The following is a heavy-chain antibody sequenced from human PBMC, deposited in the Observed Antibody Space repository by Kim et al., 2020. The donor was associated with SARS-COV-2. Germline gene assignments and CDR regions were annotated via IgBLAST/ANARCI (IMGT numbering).Heavy chain of an antibody. CDR3: ASQDIVATDSEFDY. J-gene: IGHJ4*02. D-gene: IGHD5-12*01. V-gene: IGHV6-1*01. CDR2: TYYRSKWYN. Sequence: SQTLSLTCAISGDRVSSNSAAWNWIRQSPSRGLEWLGRTYYRSKWYNDYAVSVKSRITINPDTSKNQFSLQLNSVTPEDTAVYYCASQDIVATDSEFDYWGQGTLVTVSS. CDR1: GDRVSSNSAA.